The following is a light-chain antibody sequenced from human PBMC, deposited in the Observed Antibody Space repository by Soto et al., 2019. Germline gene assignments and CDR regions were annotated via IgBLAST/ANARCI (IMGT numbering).Light chain of an antibody. CDR3: QQYNTYWT. Sequence: DIQMTQSPSSLSASVGDRVTITCRASQNVNNWLAWYQHKPGKAPQLLIYDASVLETGVPSRFSGSGSGTEFTLAISGLQSDDFATYSCQQYNTYWTVGPGTKVDSK. CDR2: DAS. CDR1: QNVNNW. V-gene: IGKV1-5*01. J-gene: IGKJ1*01.